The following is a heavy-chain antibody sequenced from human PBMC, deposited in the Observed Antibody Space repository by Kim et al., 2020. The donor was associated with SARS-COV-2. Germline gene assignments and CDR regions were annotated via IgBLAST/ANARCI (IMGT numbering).Heavy chain of an antibody. J-gene: IGHJ6*02. Sequence: SVKGRFTISRDNAKNSLYLQMNSLRAEDTALYYCAKDIVSRVAVTLYGMDVWGQGTTVTVSS. CDR3: AKDIVSRVAVTLYGMDV. D-gene: IGHD6-19*01. V-gene: IGHV3-9*01.